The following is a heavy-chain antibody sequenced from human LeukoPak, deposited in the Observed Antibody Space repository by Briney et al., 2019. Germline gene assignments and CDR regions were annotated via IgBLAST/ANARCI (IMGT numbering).Heavy chain of an antibody. CDR1: GFSFSTTW. Sequence: GGSLRLSCAASGFSFSTTWMSWVRQAPGKGLEWVGRIKSKTDGGTTDYAAPVKGRFTISRDDSKNTLYLQMNSLKTEDTAVYYCTTDIGELVVYAMGGFAFDIRGQGTMVTVSS. V-gene: IGHV3-15*01. CDR3: TTDIGELVVYAMGGFAFDI. J-gene: IGHJ3*02. CDR2: IKSKTDGGTT. D-gene: IGHD2-8*02.